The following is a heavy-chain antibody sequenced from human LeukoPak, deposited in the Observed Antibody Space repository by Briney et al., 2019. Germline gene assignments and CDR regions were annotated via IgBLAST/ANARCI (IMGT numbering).Heavy chain of an antibody. CDR2: IYYSGST. CDR1: GGSISSSSYY. CDR3: ARKAFYSSGRPHNYYYGMDV. J-gene: IGHJ6*02. V-gene: IGHV4-39*01. D-gene: IGHD6-19*01. Sequence: SETLSLTCTVSGGSISSSSYYWGWIRQPPGKGLEWIGSIYYSGSTYYNPSLKSRVTISVDTSKHQFSLKLSSVTAADTAVYYCARKAFYSSGRPHNYYYGMDVWGQGTTVTVSS.